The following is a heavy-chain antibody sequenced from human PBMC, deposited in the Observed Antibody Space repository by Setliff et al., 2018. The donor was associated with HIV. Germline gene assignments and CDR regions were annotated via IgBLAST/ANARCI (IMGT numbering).Heavy chain of an antibody. CDR3: ARGVRGVIIDWYYFDY. V-gene: IGHV4-59*08. Sequence: SETLSLTCAVYGESLSGYSCNWIRQSPGKGLEWIGYIYYSGSTNYNPSLKSRVTISVDTSKNQFSLKLSSVTAADTALYYCARGVRGVIIDWYYFDYWGQGTLVTVSS. CDR1: GESLSGYS. J-gene: IGHJ4*02. D-gene: IGHD3-10*01. CDR2: IYYSGST.